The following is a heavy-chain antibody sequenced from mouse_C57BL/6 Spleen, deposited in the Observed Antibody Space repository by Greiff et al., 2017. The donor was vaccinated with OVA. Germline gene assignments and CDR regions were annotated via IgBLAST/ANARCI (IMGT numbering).Heavy chain of an antibody. D-gene: IGHD1-1*01. CDR2: IYPGDGDT. Sequence: VKLVESGAELVKPGASVKISCKASGYAFSSYWMNWVKQRPGKGLEWIGQIYPGDGDTNYNGKFKGKATLTADKSSSTAYMQLSSLTSEDSAVYFCATPDYYGSSYFDYWGQGTTLTVSS. CDR1: GYAFSSYW. V-gene: IGHV1-80*01. CDR3: ATPDYYGSSYFDY. J-gene: IGHJ2*01.